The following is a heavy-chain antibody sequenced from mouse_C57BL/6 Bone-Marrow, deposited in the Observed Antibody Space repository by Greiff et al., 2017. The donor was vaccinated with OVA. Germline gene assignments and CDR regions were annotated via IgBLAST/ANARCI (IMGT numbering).Heavy chain of an antibody. Sequence: QVQLKESGAELVRPGTSVKVSCKASGYAFTNYLIEWVKQRPGQGLEWIGVINPGSGGTNYNEKFKGKATLTADKSSSTAYMQLSSLTSEDSAVYFCARGGILRGGWFAYWGQGTLVTVSA. CDR2: INPGSGGT. J-gene: IGHJ3*01. CDR3: ARGGILRGGWFAY. CDR1: GYAFTNYL. V-gene: IGHV1-54*01. D-gene: IGHD1-1*01.